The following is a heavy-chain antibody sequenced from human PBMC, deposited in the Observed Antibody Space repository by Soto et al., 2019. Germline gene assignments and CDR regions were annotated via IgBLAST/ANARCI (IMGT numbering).Heavy chain of an antibody. CDR3: ATALIVATKYLTSDPGFGMDV. V-gene: IGHV1-18*01. Sequence: ASVKVSCKASGYTFSRYGISWVRQAPGQGLEWMGWISGYNGDTIYAQKVQGRVTMTIDTSTDTAYMELSSLRSEDTAVYYCATALIVATKYLTSDPGFGMDVWGQGTTVTVSS. D-gene: IGHD5-12*01. CDR1: GYTFSRYG. CDR2: ISGYNGDT. J-gene: IGHJ6*02.